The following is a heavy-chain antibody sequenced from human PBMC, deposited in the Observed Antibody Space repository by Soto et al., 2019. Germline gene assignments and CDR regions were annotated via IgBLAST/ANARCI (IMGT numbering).Heavy chain of an antibody. Sequence: PSQTLPLTCSVYVGSFNGYYWNWIRQPPGKGLEWIGEINHTGCTHYNPSLKSRVTMSVDTSKNQFSLRLSSVTAADTAIYYCATRITVFGLLIPPFDPWGQGTQVSVSS. D-gene: IGHD3-3*01. V-gene: IGHV4-34*01. CDR2: INHTGCT. CDR1: VGSFNGYY. CDR3: ATRITVFGLLIPPFDP. J-gene: IGHJ5*02.